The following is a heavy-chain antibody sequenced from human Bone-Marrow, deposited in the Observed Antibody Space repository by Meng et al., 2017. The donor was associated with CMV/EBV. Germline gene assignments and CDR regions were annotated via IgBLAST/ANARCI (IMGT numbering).Heavy chain of an antibody. CDR1: GLTFRTSW. Sequence: GGSLRLSCAASGLTFRTSWMHWIRQAPGKELVRVARINGGESTTSQADSVKGRFTIPRDDARSTVCVQMNSLRAEDTAVYCCARTYDFWCGTDYWGQGTLVTVSS. V-gene: IGHV3-74*01. D-gene: IGHD3-3*01. J-gene: IGHJ4*02. CDR3: ARTYDFWCGTDY. CDR2: INGGESTT.